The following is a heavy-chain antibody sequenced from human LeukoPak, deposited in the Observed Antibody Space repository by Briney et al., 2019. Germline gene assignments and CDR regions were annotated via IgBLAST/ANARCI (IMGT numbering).Heavy chain of an antibody. CDR1: GGSIRSYF. CDR2: IWDTEIT. V-gene: IGHV4-59*01. D-gene: IGHD5-12*01. CDR3: ARGLVLATDDAFDI. Sequence: PSETLSHTCTVSGGSIRSYFWSWLRQPPGKGLEWIGYIWDTEITDYNPSLKSRVTISLDTSKNHFSLKLHSVTAADTALYFCARGLVLATDDAFDIWGQGTLVTVSS. J-gene: IGHJ3*02.